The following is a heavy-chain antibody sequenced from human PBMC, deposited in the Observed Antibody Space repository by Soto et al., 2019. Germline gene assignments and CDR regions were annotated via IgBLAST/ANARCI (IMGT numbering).Heavy chain of an antibody. CDR2: INHSGST. CDR1: GGSFSGYY. J-gene: IGHJ4*03. CDR3: VRHAQWLIRAY. V-gene: IGHV4-34*01. D-gene: IGHD6-19*01. Sequence: PSETLSLTCAVYGGSFSGYYWSWIRQPPGKGLEWIGEINHSGSTNYNPSLKSRVTISVDTSKNQFSLKLSSVTAADTAVYYCVRHAQWLIRAYWGQGTMVTVSS.